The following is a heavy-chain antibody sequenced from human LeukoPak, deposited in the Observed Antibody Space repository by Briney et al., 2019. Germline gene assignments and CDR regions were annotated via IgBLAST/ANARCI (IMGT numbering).Heavy chain of an antibody. D-gene: IGHD7-27*01. J-gene: IGHJ3*02. V-gene: IGHV4-31*11. CDR3: ARDRLGPSGSEDDALDI. CDR1: GDSIASAGYY. Sequence: PSETLSLTCAVSGDSIASAGYYWSWIRQHPGKGLEWIGYIYYSGSTSYKPSLKSRVTMSVDTSNNHFSLRLSSVTAADTAVYYCARDRLGPSGSEDDALDIWGQGTMVTVSS. CDR2: IYYSGST.